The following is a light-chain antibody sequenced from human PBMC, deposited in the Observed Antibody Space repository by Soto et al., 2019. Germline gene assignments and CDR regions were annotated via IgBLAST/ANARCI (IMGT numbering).Light chain of an antibody. J-gene: IGKJ3*01. CDR2: GAS. CDR1: QSVSRN. Sequence: EIVMTQSPATLSVSPGERATLSCRASQSVSRNLAWYQQKPGQAPRLLIYGASTSATGIPARFSGSGSGTESTLTISSLQSEDFAVYYCQQYNNWPFTFGPGTKVDIK. V-gene: IGKV3-15*01. CDR3: QQYNNWPFT.